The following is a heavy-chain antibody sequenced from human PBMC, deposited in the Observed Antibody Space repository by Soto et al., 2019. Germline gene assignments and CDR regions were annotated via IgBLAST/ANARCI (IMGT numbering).Heavy chain of an antibody. Sequence: QLQLQESGSGLVKPSQTLSLTFAVSGGSISSGGYSWIWLRQPPGQGLEWIGYIYNSGSTYYNPSLKSRVTISVDMSKNQFSLKLSSVTAADTAVYYCARGARSSNYVGYWGQGTLVTVSS. V-gene: IGHV4-30-2*01. CDR2: IYNSGST. CDR3: ARGARSSNYVGY. J-gene: IGHJ4*02. D-gene: IGHD6-19*01. CDR1: GGSISSGGYS.